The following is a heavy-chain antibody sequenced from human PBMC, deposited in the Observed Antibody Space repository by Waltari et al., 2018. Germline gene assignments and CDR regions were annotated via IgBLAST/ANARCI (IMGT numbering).Heavy chain of an antibody. J-gene: IGHJ4*02. CDR3: AREAVVGATPDFDY. V-gene: IGHV3-21*02. Sequence: EVQLVESGGGLVKSGGSLRLSGAASGFHFSTYTMNWLRQAPGKGLEWVSSISATSGHIYYADSLEGRFTISRDNAKNSLHLQIDSLRAEDTAVYYCAREAVVGATPDFDYWGQGTLVTVSS. D-gene: IGHD1-26*01. CDR1: GFHFSTYT. CDR2: ISATSGHI.